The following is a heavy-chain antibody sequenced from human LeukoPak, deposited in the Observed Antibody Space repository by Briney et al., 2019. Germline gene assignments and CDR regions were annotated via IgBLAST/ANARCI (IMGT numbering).Heavy chain of an antibody. D-gene: IGHD2-15*01. V-gene: IGHV3-33*01. J-gene: IGHJ4*02. CDR3: ARGAPVVVVAATRTNRLFDY. CDR1: GFTFSSYG. Sequence: PGGSLRLSCAASGFTFSSYGMHWVHQAPGKGLEWVAVIWYDGSNKYYADSVKGRFTISRDNSKNTLYLQMNSLRAEDTAVYYCARGAPVVVVAATRTNRLFDYWGQGTLVTVSS. CDR2: IWYDGSNK.